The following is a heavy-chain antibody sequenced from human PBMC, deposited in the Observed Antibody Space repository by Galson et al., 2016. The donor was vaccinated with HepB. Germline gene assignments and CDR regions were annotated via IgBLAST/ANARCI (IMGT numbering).Heavy chain of an antibody. CDR2: INADGSWS. Sequence: SLRLSCAVSGFSFSNSWMTWVRQTPEKGLEWVADINADGSWSAYMDSVKGRFTISRDNVNNLLYLQMSGLRVEDTALYFCARDPAFGALDYWGQGALVTVSS. J-gene: IGHJ4*02. V-gene: IGHV3-7*01. CDR3: ARDPAFGALDY. CDR1: GFSFSNSW. D-gene: IGHD3-10*01.